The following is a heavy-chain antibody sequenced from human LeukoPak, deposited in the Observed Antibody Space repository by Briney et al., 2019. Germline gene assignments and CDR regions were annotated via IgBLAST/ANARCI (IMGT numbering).Heavy chain of an antibody. CDR2: ISSSSNI. CDR3: ARVGRSGWTVDY. D-gene: IGHD6-19*01. J-gene: IGHJ4*02. V-gene: IGHV3-48*04. CDR1: GFDFSTYS. Sequence: GGSLRLSCAASGFDFSTYSIDWVRQAPGKGLEWVSYISSSSNIYHADSVKGRFTISRDNAKNSLHLQMNSLRAEDTAVYYCARVGRSGWTVDYWDQGTLVTVSS.